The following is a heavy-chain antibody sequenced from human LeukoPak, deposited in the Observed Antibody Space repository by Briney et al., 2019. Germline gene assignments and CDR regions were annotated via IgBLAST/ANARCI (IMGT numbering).Heavy chain of an antibody. CDR1: GFTLSSYA. Sequence: GASLRLSCAASGFTLSSYAMSWVGQAPGKGLEWVSAMSGSGGSTYYADSVKGRFTISRDNSKSTLYLQMNSLRAEDTAVYYCAKDLDCSSTSSYPDYWGQATLVTVSS. D-gene: IGHD2-2*01. V-gene: IGHV3-23*01. CDR2: MSGSGGST. J-gene: IGHJ4*02. CDR3: AKDLDCSSTSSYPDY.